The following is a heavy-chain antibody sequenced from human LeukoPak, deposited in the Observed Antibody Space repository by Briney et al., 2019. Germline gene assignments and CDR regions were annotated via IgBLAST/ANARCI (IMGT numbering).Heavy chain of an antibody. CDR1: GFTFSSYE. CDR2: ISSSGSTI. Sequence: PGGSLRLSCAASGFTFSSYEMNWVRQAPGKGLEWVSYISSSGSTIYYADSVKGRFTGSRDNAKNSLYLQMNGLRAEDTAVYYCARDRFMTYLDYWGQGTLVTVSS. V-gene: IGHV3-48*03. J-gene: IGHJ4*02. CDR3: ARDRFMTYLDY. D-gene: IGHD3-10*01.